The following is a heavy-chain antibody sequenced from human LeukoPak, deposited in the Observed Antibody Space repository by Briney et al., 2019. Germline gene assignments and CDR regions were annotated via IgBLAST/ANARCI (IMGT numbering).Heavy chain of an antibody. CDR2: ISTSSSYT. J-gene: IGHJ4*02. V-gene: IGHV3-11*06. D-gene: IGHD3-16*01. CDR3: ARDRWSLGY. CDR1: GFTFSDYY. Sequence: GWLRLSCAASGFTFSDYYMSWIRQAPGKGLGWVSYISTSSSYTNYADSVKGRFTISRDNAKNSLYLQMNSLRAEDTAVYYCARDRWSLGYWGQGTLVTVSS.